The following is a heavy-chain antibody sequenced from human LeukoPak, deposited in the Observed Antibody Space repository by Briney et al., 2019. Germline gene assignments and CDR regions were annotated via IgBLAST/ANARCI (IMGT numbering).Heavy chain of an antibody. CDR1: GGSISSSTYY. CDR2: IYYSGST. J-gene: IGHJ4*02. Sequence: PSETLSLTCTVSGGSISSSTYYWGWIRQPPGKGLEWIGSIYYSGSTYYNPSVKSRLTISVDTAKNQFSLKLSSATAADTAVYYCARHYPRGHNNDRSGYIYPFDYWGQGTLVTVSS. CDR3: ARHYPRGHNNDRSGYIYPFDY. D-gene: IGHD3-22*01. V-gene: IGHV4-39*01.